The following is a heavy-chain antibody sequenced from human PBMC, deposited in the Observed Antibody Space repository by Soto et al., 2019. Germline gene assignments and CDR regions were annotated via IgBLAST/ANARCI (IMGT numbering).Heavy chain of an antibody. J-gene: IGHJ4*02. CDR1: DGSMNSDSSY. CDR2: INHSGST. CDR3: ARLGGYVSVGYYYLWDS. V-gene: IGHV4-39*01. Sequence: PSEILSLTCRVSDGSMNSDSSYWGWIRQPPGKGLEWIGVINHSGSTYHNLSLKGRVTMSVDASGNQFSLKLTSMTAADTAVYYCARLGGYVSVGYYYLWDSWGQGTLVTVSS. D-gene: IGHD3-22*01.